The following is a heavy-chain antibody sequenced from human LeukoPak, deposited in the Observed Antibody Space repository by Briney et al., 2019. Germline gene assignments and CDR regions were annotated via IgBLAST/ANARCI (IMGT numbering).Heavy chain of an antibody. J-gene: IGHJ4*02. Sequence: GASVKVSCKVSGYTLTELSIHWVRQAPGKGLEWMGGFDPEDGETIYAQKFQGRVTMTEDTSTDTAYMELSSLRSEDTAVYYCATASMSKTPDFDYWGQGTLVTASS. D-gene: IGHD2/OR15-2a*01. CDR3: ATASMSKTPDFDY. CDR1: GYTLTELS. V-gene: IGHV1-24*01. CDR2: FDPEDGET.